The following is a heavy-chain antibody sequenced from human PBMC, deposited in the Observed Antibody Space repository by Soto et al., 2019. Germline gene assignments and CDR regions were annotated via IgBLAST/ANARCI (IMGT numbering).Heavy chain of an antibody. J-gene: IGHJ4*02. D-gene: IGHD2-15*01. CDR2: ISAYNGNT. Sequence: ASVKVSCTASCYTLTSCGLSWVRQPPGQGLEWMGLISAYNGNTNCAQKLQGRVTRTTDTSTSTAYMELRGLRSDDPPVYYCARARGRVVAPDYWGQGTLVTVSS. CDR3: ARARGRVVAPDY. V-gene: IGHV1-18*01. CDR1: CYTLTSCG.